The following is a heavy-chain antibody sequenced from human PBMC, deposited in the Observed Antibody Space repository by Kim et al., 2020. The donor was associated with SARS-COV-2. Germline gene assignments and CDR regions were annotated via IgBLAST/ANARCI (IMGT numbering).Heavy chain of an antibody. V-gene: IGHV4-34*01. CDR1: GWSFIGYY. CDR3: ARVKREFFGPGRARSFYL. D-gene: IGHD3-10*01. J-gene: IGHJ2*01. Sequence: SEPLSLTCAVYGWSFIGYYWTWIRQAPGTGLQWIGEITQTGTTNYDLSLRGRDTISVAASVKQSSPVLTSATAADTAVYYCARVKREFFGPGRARSFYL. CDR2: ITQTGTT.